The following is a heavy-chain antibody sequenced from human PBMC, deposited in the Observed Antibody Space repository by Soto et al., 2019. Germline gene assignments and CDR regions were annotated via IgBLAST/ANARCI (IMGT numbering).Heavy chain of an antibody. Sequence: GGSLRLSCAASGFTFDDYAMHWVRQAPGKGLEWVSGISWNSGSIGYADSVKGRFTISRDNAKNSLYLQMNSLRAEDTALYYCARSGRFGESIYWGQGTLVTVSS. V-gene: IGHV3-9*01. CDR3: ARSGRFGESIY. CDR2: ISWNSGSI. J-gene: IGHJ4*02. CDR1: GFTFDDYA. D-gene: IGHD3-10*01.